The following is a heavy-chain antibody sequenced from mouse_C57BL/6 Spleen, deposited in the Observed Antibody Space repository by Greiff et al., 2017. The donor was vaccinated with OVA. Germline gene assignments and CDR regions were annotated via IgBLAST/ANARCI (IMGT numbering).Heavy chain of an antibody. CDR2: INPNNGGT. CDR3: AITTVVDYFDY. J-gene: IGHJ2*01. D-gene: IGHD1-1*01. CDR1: GYTFTDYY. V-gene: IGHV1-26*01. Sequence: EVQLQQSGPELVKPGASVKISCKASGYTFTDYYMNWVKQSHGKSLEWIGDINPNNGGTSYNQKFKGKATLTVDKSSSTAYMELRSLTSEDSAVYYCAITTVVDYFDYWGQGTTLTVSS.